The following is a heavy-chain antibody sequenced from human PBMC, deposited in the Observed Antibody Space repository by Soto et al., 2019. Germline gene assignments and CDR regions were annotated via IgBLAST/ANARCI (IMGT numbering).Heavy chain of an antibody. D-gene: IGHD3-3*01. Sequence: PGGSLRLSCAASGFTFSSYGMHWVRQAPGKGLEWVAFIWHDGGNKFYAESVKGRFTISRDNSKNTLYLQMNSLRAEDTAVYYCAKMAREDFWSGYPNYYYYGMDVWGQGTTVTVSS. CDR1: GFTFSSYG. V-gene: IGHV3-30*02. CDR2: IWHDGGNK. J-gene: IGHJ6*02. CDR3: AKMAREDFWSGYPNYYYYGMDV.